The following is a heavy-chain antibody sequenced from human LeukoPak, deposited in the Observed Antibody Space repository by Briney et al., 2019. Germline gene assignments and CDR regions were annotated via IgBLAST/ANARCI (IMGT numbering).Heavy chain of an antibody. CDR2: INHSGST. Sequence: PSESLSLTCAVYGGSFSGYYWSWIRQPPGKGLEWIGEINHSGSTNYNPSLKSRVTISVDTSKNQFSLKLSSVTAADTAVYYCARLGIAVAGFYWGQGTLVTVSS. D-gene: IGHD6-19*01. CDR1: GGSFSGYY. J-gene: IGHJ4*02. CDR3: ARLGIAVAGFY. V-gene: IGHV4-34*01.